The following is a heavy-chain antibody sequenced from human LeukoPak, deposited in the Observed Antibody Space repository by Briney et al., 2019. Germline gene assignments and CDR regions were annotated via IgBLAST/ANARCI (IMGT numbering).Heavy chain of an antibody. CDR2: ISSSSSYI. CDR3: ARADYGGNSPFDY. J-gene: IGHJ4*02. Sequence: GGSLRLSCAASGFTFSSYSMNWVRQAPWKGLEWVASISSSSSYIDYADSVKGRFTISRDNAKNSLYLQMNSLRAEDTAVYYCARADYGGNSPFDYWGQGTLVTVSS. CDR1: GFTFSSYS. V-gene: IGHV3-21*01. D-gene: IGHD4-23*01.